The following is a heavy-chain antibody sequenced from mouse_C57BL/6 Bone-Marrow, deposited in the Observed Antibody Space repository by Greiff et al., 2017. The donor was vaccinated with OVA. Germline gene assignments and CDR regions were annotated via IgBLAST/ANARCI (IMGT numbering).Heavy chain of an antibody. CDR3: APSTRVPYFDD. Sequence: EVMLVESGGGLVQPGGSMKLSCVASGFTFSNYWMNWVRQSPEKGLEWVAQIRLKSDNYATHYAESVKGRFTISRDDSKSSVYLQVNNVRAEDSGICYCAPSTRVPYFDDWGQGTTLTVSS. D-gene: IGHD1-1*01. CDR2: IRLKSDNYAT. CDR1: GFTFSNYW. J-gene: IGHJ2*01. V-gene: IGHV6-3*01.